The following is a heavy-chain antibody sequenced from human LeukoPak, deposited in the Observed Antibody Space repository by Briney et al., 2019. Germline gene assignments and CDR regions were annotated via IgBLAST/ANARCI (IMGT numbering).Heavy chain of an antibody. CDR3: ARIPSTGHD. V-gene: IGHV3-33*01. CDR1: VFTFSSYG. Sequence: GRSLRLSCAASVFTFSSYGMHWVRQAPGKGLEWVAVIWYDGSNKYYADSVKGRFTISRDNSKNTLYLQMNSLRAEDTAVYYCARIPSTGHDWGQGTLVTVSS. CDR2: IWYDGSNK. J-gene: IGHJ4*02. D-gene: IGHD3-9*01.